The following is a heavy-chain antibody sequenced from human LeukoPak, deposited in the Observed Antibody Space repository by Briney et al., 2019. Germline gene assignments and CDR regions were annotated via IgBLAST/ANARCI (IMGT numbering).Heavy chain of an antibody. CDR3: ARDFAYYDILTGFGEYYFDY. CDR1: GFTFSSYW. CDR2: INSDGSST. J-gene: IGHJ4*02. D-gene: IGHD3-9*01. Sequence: GGSLRLSCAASGFTFSSYWMHWVRQAPGKELVWVSRINSDGSSTSYADSVKGRFTISRDNAKNTLYLQMNSLRAEDTAVYYCARDFAYYDILTGFGEYYFDYWGQGTLVTVSS. V-gene: IGHV3-74*01.